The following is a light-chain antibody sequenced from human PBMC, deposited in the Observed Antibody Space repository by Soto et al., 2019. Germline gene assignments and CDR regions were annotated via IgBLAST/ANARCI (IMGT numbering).Light chain of an antibody. CDR2: DAS. J-gene: IGKJ3*01. CDR3: QQYDNLPPFT. V-gene: IGKV1-33*01. CDR1: QDISNF. Sequence: DIQMTQSPSSLSASVGDRVTITCQASQDISNFLNWYQQKPGTAPKLLIYDASNLETGVPSRFSGSGYGTDFTFTISSLQPEDIATYYCQQYDNLPPFTFGPGTKVDIK.